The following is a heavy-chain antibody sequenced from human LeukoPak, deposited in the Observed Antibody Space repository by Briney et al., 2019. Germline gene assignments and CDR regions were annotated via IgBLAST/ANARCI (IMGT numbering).Heavy chain of an antibody. J-gene: IGHJ3*02. D-gene: IGHD2-21*01. Sequence: PGGSLRPSCAASGFTLSNYWMIHWVRQVPGKGLQWVSRINNDGNLKTDGRDTSYADSVKGRFTISRDNAKNTLYLQMNSLRAEDTAVYYCARGRAAIGVVVVNGPDAFDIWGQGTMVTVSS. CDR3: ARGRAAIGVVVVNGPDAFDI. CDR2: INNDGNLKTDGRDT. V-gene: IGHV3-74*01. CDR1: GFTLSNYW.